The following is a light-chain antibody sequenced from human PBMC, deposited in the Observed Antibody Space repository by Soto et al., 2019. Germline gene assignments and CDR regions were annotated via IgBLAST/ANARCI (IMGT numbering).Light chain of an antibody. CDR1: QSITSW. CDR3: QQYNSYWT. J-gene: IGKJ1*01. Sequence: DIQMTQSPSTLSASVGDRVTITCRASQSITSWLAWYQQKPGKAPKVLIYHASTLESGVPSRFSGSGSGTEFTLTISSLQPDEFATYYCQQYNSYWTFGQGTKVEIK. CDR2: HAS. V-gene: IGKV1-5*01.